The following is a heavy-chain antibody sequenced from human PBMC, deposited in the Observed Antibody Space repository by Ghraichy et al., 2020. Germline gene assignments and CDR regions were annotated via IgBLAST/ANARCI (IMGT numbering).Heavy chain of an antibody. D-gene: IGHD3-10*01. CDR3: ARHDYYYGSGFDY. V-gene: IGHV3-21*01. CDR2: ISSSSSYI. CDR1: GFTFSSYN. J-gene: IGHJ4*02. Sequence: GSLRLSCAASGFTFSSYNMNWVRQAPGKGLEWVSSISSSSSYIYYADSVKGRFTISRDNAKNSLYLHMNSLRAEDTAVYYCARHDYYYGSGFDYWGQGTLVTVSS.